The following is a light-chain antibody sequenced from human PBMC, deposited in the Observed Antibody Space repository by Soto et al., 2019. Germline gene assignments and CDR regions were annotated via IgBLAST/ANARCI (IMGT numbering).Light chain of an antibody. CDR1: SSDVGGYNY. CDR2: DVS. J-gene: IGLJ2*01. CDR3: SSYTSRALGV. V-gene: IGLV2-14*01. Sequence: QSVLTQPASVSGSPGQSITISCTGTSSDVGGYNYVSWYQQHPGKAPKLMIYDVSNRPSGVSNRFSGSKSGNTASLTISGRQAEDEADYYCSSYTSRALGVFGGGTKLTVL.